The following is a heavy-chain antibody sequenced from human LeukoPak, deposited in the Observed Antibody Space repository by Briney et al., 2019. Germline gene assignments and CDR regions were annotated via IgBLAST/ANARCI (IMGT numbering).Heavy chain of an antibody. Sequence: ASVKVSCKASGYTFTSYDINWVRQATGQGLEWMGWMNPNSGNTGYAQKFQGRVTITRNTSISTAYMELSSLRSEDTAVYYCARGLVESSSWVLLNWFDPWGQGTLVTVSS. CDR1: GYTFTSYD. V-gene: IGHV1-8*03. CDR3: ARGLVESSSWVLLNWFDP. J-gene: IGHJ5*02. CDR2: MNPNSGNT. D-gene: IGHD6-13*01.